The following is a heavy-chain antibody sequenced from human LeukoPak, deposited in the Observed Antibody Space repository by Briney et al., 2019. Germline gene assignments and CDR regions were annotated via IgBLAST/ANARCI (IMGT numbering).Heavy chain of an antibody. J-gene: IGHJ4*02. CDR1: GGSISGYY. Sequence: PSETLSLTCTVSGGSISGYYWSWIRQPPGKGLEWIGEINHSGSTNYNPSLKSRVTISVDTSKNQFSLKLSSVTAADTAVYYCAREDVSGPIAVAGVGLDYWGQGTLVTVSS. V-gene: IGHV4-34*01. CDR2: INHSGST. D-gene: IGHD6-19*01. CDR3: AREDVSGPIAVAGVGLDY.